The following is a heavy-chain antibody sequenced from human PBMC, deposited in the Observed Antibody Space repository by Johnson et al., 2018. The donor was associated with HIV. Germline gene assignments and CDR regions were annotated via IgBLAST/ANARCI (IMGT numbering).Heavy chain of an antibody. V-gene: IGHV3-30*04. CDR3: TRASPNYYDSSCYFPLDAFDI. CDR2: ISYDGSKK. D-gene: IGHD3-22*01. J-gene: IGHJ3*02. CDR1: GFTFSSYA. Sequence: QMLLVESGGGVVQTGRSLRLSCAASGFTFSSYAMHWVRQDPGKGLEWVAVISYDGSKKYHGDSVKGRFTISSDTSKDTLYLQTNSLRAEDTAVYSWTRASPNYYDSSCYFPLDAFDIWGQGTMVTVSS.